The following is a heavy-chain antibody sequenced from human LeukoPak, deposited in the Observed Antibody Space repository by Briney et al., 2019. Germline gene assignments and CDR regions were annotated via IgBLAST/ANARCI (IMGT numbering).Heavy chain of an antibody. CDR1: GFTFSSYD. V-gene: IGHV3-13*01. Sequence: TGGSLRLSCAASGFTFSSYDMHWVRRATGKGLEWVSAIGTAGDTYYPGSVKGRFTISRENAKNCLCPQMNSLRAGDTAVYYCARGKGHGSGSDDNFDYWGQGTLVTVSS. CDR3: ARGKGHGSGSDDNFDY. CDR2: IGTAGDT. J-gene: IGHJ4*02. D-gene: IGHD3-10*01.